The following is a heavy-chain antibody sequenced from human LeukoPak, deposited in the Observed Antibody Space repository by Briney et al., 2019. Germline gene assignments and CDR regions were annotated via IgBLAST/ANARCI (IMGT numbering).Heavy chain of an antibody. CDR1: GYTFTSYD. CDR2: ISTQSGNT. J-gene: IGHJ4*02. Sequence: GASVKVSCKASGYTFTSYDIHWVRQATGQGLEWMGWISTQSGNTNYAQKVQGRLTLTTDRSTNTAYMELRSLRSDDTAVYYCARGAYGDKWGQGTMVTVSS. V-gene: IGHV1-18*01. CDR3: ARGAYGDK. D-gene: IGHD4-17*01.